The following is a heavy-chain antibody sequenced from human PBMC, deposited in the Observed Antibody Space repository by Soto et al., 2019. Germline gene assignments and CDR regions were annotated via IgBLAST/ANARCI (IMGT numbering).Heavy chain of an antibody. V-gene: IGHV3-48*01. CDR3: ALRKTGSYFDY. CDR1: GFKISSSS. J-gene: IGHJ4*02. CDR2: ISDSGSNT. Sequence: GGSLRLSCAAFGFKISSSSMNWVRQAPGRGLEWVAYISDSGSNTLYADSVKGRFTVSRDTAKNSLYLQMSGLRVEDTAVYYCALRKTGSYFDYWGQGTLVTVSS. D-gene: IGHD1-26*01.